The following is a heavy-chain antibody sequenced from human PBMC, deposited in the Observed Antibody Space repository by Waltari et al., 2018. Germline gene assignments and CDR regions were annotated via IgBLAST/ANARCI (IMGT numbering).Heavy chain of an antibody. V-gene: IGHV3-48*03. J-gene: IGHJ6*03. D-gene: IGHD3-16*01. CDR2: ITTSDRSI. CDR1: GFSFGRYE. Sequence: EVQLVESGGGLVQPGGSLRLSCVASGFSFGRYEMIWVRQAPGKGLEWVSYITTSDRSIYYADSVKGRFTISRDNAKNSLYLQMNSLRAEDTAVYYCARVGGYYYYYMDVWGKGTTVTVSS. CDR3: ARVGGYYYYYMDV.